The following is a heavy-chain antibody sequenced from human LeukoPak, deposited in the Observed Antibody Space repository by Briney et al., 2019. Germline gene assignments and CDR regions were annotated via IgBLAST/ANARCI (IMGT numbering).Heavy chain of an antibody. CDR1: GFTFSNYS. CDR2: ITSSSTI. V-gene: IGHV3-48*04. J-gene: IGHJ4*02. Sequence: PGGSLRLSCAASGFTFSNYSVNWVRQARGKGLEWVSYITSSSTIYYAGSVKGRFTISRDNAKNSLFLQMNSLRAEDTAVYYCARDYCSGPKCYFIDYWGQGALVTVSS. CDR3: ARDYCSGPKCYFIDY. D-gene: IGHD2-15*01.